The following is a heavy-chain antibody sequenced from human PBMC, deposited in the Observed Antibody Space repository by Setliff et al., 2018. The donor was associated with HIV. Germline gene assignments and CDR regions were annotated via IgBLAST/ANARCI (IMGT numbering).Heavy chain of an antibody. CDR1: GGTFSSYA. CDR2: IIPILGIA. D-gene: IGHD5-12*01. J-gene: IGHJ4*02. CDR3: AIDVIGGWLRPMPDF. V-gene: IGHV1-69*10. Sequence: SVKVSCKGSGGTFSSYAINWVRQAPGHGLEWMGGIIPILGIAHHAQKFRGRVTISADKSTSIAYMKLSSLRSEDTAVYYCAIDVIGGWLRPMPDFWGPGTLVTVSS.